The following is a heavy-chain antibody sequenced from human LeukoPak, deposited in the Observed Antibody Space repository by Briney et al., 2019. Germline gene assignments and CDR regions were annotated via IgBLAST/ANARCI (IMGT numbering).Heavy chain of an antibody. J-gene: IGHJ4*02. Sequence: ASLKVSCKASGGTFSNYVISWVRQAPGQGLEWMGGISPVFATANYAQKYRDRVTITADESTSTAYMELSSLRSEDTAVYYCARVVSIAAAGKGYLDYWGQGTLVTVSS. V-gene: IGHV1-69*13. CDR3: ARVVSIAAAGKGYLDY. D-gene: IGHD6-13*01. CDR1: GGTFSNYV. CDR2: ISPVFATA.